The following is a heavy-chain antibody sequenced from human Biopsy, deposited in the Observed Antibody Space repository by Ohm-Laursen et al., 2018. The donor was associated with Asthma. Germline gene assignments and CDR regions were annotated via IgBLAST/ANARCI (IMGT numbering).Heavy chain of an antibody. CDR1: GFMFRSFG. D-gene: IGHD2-15*01. V-gene: IGHV3-7*05. J-gene: IGHJ4*02. CDR3: ARDVDLRSVY. CDR2: IKEDGSEK. Sequence: SLRLSCSASGFMFRSFGMHWVRQAPGKGREWVANIKEDGSEKNYVDSVKGRFTISRDNGKNSLYLQMNSLRAEDTAAYYCARDVDLRSVYWGQGTLVTVSS.